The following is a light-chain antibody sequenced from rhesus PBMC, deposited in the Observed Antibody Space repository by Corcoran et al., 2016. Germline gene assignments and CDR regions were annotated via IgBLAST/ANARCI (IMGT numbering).Light chain of an antibody. CDR3: QHYYSTPFP. J-gene: IGKJ3*01. CDR2: EAS. V-gene: IGKV1-25*01. CDR1: QGITND. Sequence: DIQMTQSPSSLSASVGDRVTITCRASQGITNDLDRYQQKPGETPTLLIYEASSLQSGIPSRFSGGGSGTDFTLTISSLQSEDFATYFCQHYYSTPFPFGPGTKLDIQ.